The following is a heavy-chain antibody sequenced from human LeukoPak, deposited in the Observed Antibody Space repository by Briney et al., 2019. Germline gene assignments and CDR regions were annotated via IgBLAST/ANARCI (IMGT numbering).Heavy chain of an antibody. Sequence: ETLSLTCTVSGGSFSSSPSYWGWIRQSPGKGLEWIGNFYYGGSTFYNPSLKSRVSISVDTSKNQFSLKLSSVTAADTAMYYCARDCRNGVCSDYWGQGTLVTVSS. CDR1: GGSFSSSPSY. V-gene: IGHV4-39*01. D-gene: IGHD2-8*01. CDR2: FYYGGST. J-gene: IGHJ4*02. CDR3: ARDCRNGVCSDY.